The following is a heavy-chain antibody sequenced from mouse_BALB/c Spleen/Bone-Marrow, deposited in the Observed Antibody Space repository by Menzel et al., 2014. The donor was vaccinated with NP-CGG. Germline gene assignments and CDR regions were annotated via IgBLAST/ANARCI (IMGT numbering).Heavy chain of an antibody. CDR1: GDSITNAY. CDR2: ISYSGNT. J-gene: IGHJ2*01. D-gene: IGHD3-3*01. Sequence: VQLQQPGPSLVKPSQTLSLTCSVTGDSITNAYWNWIRKFPGNKIDYMGYISYSGNTYYNPSLKSRISITRDTSKNQFYLQLNSVTTEDTATYFCARGTGYYFDYWGLGTTLTVSS. V-gene: IGHV3-8*02. CDR3: ARGTGYYFDY.